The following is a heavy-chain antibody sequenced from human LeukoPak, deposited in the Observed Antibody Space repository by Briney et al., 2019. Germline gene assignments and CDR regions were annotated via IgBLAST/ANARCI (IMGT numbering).Heavy chain of an antibody. CDR1: GFTLSSNW. V-gene: IGHV3-74*01. J-gene: IGHJ4*02. D-gene: IGHD3-10*01. CDR2: INIVGITT. Sequence: GGSLRLSCAASGFTLSSNWLQWVRQAPGKGRVWVSRINIVGITTNYADPVKGRLPFPRTNAKNALYLQMKSLRAEDTAVYYCSGGRVRDYWGRGTLVTVS. CDR3: SGGRVRDY.